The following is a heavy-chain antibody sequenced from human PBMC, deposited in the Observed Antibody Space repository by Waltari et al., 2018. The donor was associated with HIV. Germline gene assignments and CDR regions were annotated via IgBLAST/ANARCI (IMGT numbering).Heavy chain of an antibody. CDR3: ARNLEVAAAGGGVDY. Sequence: EVQLVESGGGLVQPGGSLRLSCAASGFTFSSYWMHWVRQAPGKGLGWVSRINRYVSSTSYADSVKCRFTISMYTAKNTLYLQMNSLRAEDTAVYYCARNLEVAAAGGGVDYWGQGTLVTVSS. J-gene: IGHJ4*02. V-gene: IGHV3-74*01. CDR1: GFTFSSYW. CDR2: INRYVSST. D-gene: IGHD6-13*01.